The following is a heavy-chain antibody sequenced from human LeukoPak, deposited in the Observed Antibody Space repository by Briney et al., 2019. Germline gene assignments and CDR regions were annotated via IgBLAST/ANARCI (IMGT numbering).Heavy chain of an antibody. J-gene: IGHJ4*02. CDR3: ARGEVTYAIAARLDY. CDR1: GDSVPSNSAA. Sequence: SQTLSLTCAISGDSVPSNSAAWNWIRQSPSKGLEWLGRTYYRSKWYNDYAVSVKSRITINPDTSKNQFSLQLNSVTPEDTAVYYCARGEVTYAIAARLDYWGQGTLVTVSS. CDR2: TYYRSKWYN. D-gene: IGHD6-6*01. V-gene: IGHV6-1*01.